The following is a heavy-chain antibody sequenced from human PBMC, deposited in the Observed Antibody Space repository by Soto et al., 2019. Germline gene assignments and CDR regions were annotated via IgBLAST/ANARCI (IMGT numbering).Heavy chain of an antibody. J-gene: IGHJ6*02. V-gene: IGHV4-31*03. CDR2: IYYSGST. D-gene: IGHD6-6*01. Sequence: LSLTCTVSGGSVSIGGYYWSWIRQHPGKGLEWIGYIYYSGSTYYNPSLKSRVTISVDTSKNQFSLKLSSVTAADTAVYYCARTKYGSSSGYYYYGMDVWGQGTTVTVSS. CDR1: GGSVSIGGYY. CDR3: ARTKYGSSSGYYYYGMDV.